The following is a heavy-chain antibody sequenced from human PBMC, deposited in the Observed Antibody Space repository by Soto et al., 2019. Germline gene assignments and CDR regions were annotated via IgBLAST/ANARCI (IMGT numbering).Heavy chain of an antibody. J-gene: IGHJ6*02. D-gene: IGHD3-9*01. CDR1: GFTFSSYW. Sequence: GGSLRLSCAASGFTFSSYWMHWVRQAPGKGLVWVSRINSDGSSTSYADSVKGRFTISRDNAKNTLYLQMNSLRAEDTVVYYCARDYVVGLTGYQYYYYGMDVWGQGTTVTVSS. V-gene: IGHV3-74*01. CDR2: INSDGSST. CDR3: ARDYVVGLTGYQYYYYGMDV.